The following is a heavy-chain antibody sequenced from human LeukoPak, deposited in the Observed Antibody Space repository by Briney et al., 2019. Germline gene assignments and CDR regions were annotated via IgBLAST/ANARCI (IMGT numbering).Heavy chain of an antibody. Sequence: PGRSLRLSCAASGFIFSSYGIHWVRQAPGKGLEWVSGINWNGGSTGYADSVKGRFTISRDNAKNSLYLQMNSLRAEDTALYHCARGSYDFWSGFDYWGQGTLVTVSS. CDR1: GFIFSSYG. D-gene: IGHD3-3*01. CDR3: ARGSYDFWSGFDY. CDR2: INWNGGST. J-gene: IGHJ4*02. V-gene: IGHV3-20*01.